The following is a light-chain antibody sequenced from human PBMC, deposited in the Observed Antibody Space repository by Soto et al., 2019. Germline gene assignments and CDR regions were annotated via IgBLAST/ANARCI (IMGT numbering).Light chain of an antibody. Sequence: QSVLTQPASVSGSPGQSITISCTGTSSDVGAYNYVSWYQQHPVKAHNLMIYEVSNRPSGVSHRFSGSKSGNTASLTISGLQAEDEADYYCSSYTTISTLVFGTGTKVTVL. J-gene: IGLJ1*01. CDR3: SSYTTISTLV. CDR1: SSDVGAYNY. CDR2: EVS. V-gene: IGLV2-14*01.